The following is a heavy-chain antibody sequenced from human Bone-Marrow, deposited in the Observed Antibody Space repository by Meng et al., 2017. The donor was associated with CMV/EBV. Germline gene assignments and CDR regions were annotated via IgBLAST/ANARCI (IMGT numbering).Heavy chain of an antibody. J-gene: IGHJ4*02. V-gene: IGHV3-30*04. D-gene: IGHD1-26*01. CDR2: ISYDGSKE. CDR3: ARDWSGSDDY. Sequence: GESLKISCAASGFTFSSYAMHWVRQAPGKGLEWVAVISYDGSKEYHADSVKGRFTISRDNGENTLYLEMNSLRAEDTAVYYCARDWSGSDDYWGQGKLVTVSS. CDR1: GFTFSSYA.